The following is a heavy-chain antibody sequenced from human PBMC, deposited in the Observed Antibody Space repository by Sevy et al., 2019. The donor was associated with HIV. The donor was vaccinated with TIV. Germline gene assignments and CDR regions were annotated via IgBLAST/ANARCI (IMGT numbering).Heavy chain of an antibody. V-gene: IGHV3-23*01. D-gene: IGHD6-19*01. J-gene: IGHJ4*02. Sequence: GGSLRLSCAASGFTFSSYAMSWVRQAPGKGLEWVSIISGNGGTYYADSVKGRFTISRENSKNTRYLQMNSLRAEDTAVYYCAKDPKVAGTFPYYFDYWGQGTLVTVSS. CDR3: AKDPKVAGTFPYYFDY. CDR1: GFTFSSYA. CDR2: ISGNGGT.